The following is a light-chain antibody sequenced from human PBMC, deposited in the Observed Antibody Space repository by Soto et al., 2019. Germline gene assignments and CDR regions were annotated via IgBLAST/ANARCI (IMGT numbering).Light chain of an antibody. J-gene: IGKJ1*01. V-gene: IGKV3-15*01. Sequence: EIVLTQSPATLSVSPGGGATLSCRASQSVSSHLAWYQQKPGQGPRLLIYDASTRATGIPARFSGSGSGTEFTLTISSLQSEDFGVYYCQHYDVWPLTFGQGTRWIS. CDR2: DAS. CDR1: QSVSSH. CDR3: QHYDVWPLT.